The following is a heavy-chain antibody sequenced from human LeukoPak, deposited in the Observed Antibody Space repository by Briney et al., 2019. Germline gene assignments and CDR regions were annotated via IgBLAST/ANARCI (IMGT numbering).Heavy chain of an antibody. J-gene: IGHJ4*02. D-gene: IGHD3-9*01. CDR1: GYTFTSYG. V-gene: IGHV1-18*01. CDR3: VRAARDFLTGYYIY. CDR2: ISAYKGNT. Sequence: ASVKVSCEASGYTFTSYGISWVRQAPGQGLEWMGWISAYKGNTNYAQKLQGRVTMTTDTSTSTAYMELRSLRSDDTAVYYCVRAARDFLTGYYIYWGQGTLVTVSS.